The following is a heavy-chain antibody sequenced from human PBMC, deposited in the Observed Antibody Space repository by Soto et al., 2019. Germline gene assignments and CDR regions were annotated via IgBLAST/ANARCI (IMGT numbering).Heavy chain of an antibody. Sequence: QVQLVQSGAEVKKPGASVKVSCKASGYTFTGYYMHWVRQAPGQGLEWMGWINPNSGGTNYAQKFQGRVTMTRDTSISTAYMELSRLRSDDTAVYYCARGRFFSWLIPKYYFDYWGQGTLVTVSS. CDR2: INPNSGGT. J-gene: IGHJ4*02. CDR1: GYTFTGYY. V-gene: IGHV1-2*02. D-gene: IGHD3-22*01. CDR3: ARGRFFSWLIPKYYFDY.